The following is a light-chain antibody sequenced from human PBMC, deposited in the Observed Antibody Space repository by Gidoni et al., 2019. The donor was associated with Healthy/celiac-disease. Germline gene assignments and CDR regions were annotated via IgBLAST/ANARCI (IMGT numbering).Light chain of an antibody. CDR3: QQYGSSPPLT. V-gene: IGKV3-20*01. Sequence: ELVLTQSPGPLSLSPGERATLSCMDSQSVSSSYLAWYQQKPGQAPRILIYGASSRATGIPDRFSGSGSGTDFTLTISRLEPEDFAVYYCQQYGSSPPLTFGGGTKVEIK. J-gene: IGKJ4*01. CDR2: GAS. CDR1: QSVSSSY.